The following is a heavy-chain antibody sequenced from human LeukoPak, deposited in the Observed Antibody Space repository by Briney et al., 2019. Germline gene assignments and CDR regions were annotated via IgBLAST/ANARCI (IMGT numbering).Heavy chain of an antibody. Sequence: GGSLRLSCAASGFTFRTYGVSWVRQAPGKGLEWVSIISDSGARTYYADSVKGRFTISRDNSKNTLYLQMNSLRAEDTALYYCAKGGTYDDLFTFWGQGILVTVSS. CDR2: ISDSGART. V-gene: IGHV3-23*01. CDR3: AKGGTYDDLFTF. CDR1: GFTFRTYG. D-gene: IGHD3-9*01. J-gene: IGHJ4*02.